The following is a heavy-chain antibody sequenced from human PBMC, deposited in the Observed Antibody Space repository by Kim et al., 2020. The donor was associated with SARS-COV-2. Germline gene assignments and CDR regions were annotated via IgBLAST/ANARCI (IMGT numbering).Heavy chain of an antibody. Sequence: GGSLRLSCAASGFTFSSYAMHWVRQAPGKGLEWVAVISYDGSNKYYADSVKGRFTISRDNSKNTLYLQMNSLRAEDTAVYYCASFSGSYGSAFDIWGQGT. V-gene: IGHV3-30*04. D-gene: IGHD1-26*01. J-gene: IGHJ3*02. CDR3: ASFSGSYGSAFDI. CDR1: GFTFSSYA. CDR2: ISYDGSNK.